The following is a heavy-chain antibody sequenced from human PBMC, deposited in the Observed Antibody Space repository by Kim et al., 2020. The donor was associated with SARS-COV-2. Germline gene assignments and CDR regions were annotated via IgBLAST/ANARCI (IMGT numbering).Heavy chain of an antibody. Sequence: GGSLRLSCAASGFTFSSYGMHWVRQAPGKGLECVAVIWYDGSNKYYADSVKGRFTISRDNSKNTLYLQMNSLRAEDTAVYYCARDSNNSGSYLVSYYYYGMDVWGQGTTVTVSS. CDR2: IWYDGSNK. J-gene: IGHJ6*02. CDR1: GFTFSSYG. CDR3: ARDSNNSGSYLVSYYYYGMDV. V-gene: IGHV3-33*01. D-gene: IGHD1-26*01.